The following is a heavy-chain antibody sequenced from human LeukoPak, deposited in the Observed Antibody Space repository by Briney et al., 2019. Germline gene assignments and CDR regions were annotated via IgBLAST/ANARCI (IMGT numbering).Heavy chain of an antibody. Sequence: PGESLRLSCAASGFTFHDYGMHWVRQVPGKGLEWVSGITWNSGSVLYADSVRGRFTISRDNAKNSLYLQMNSLRPEDMAFYYCAKGLGGGSLIVDALYMWGQGTMVTV. D-gene: IGHD3/OR15-3a*01. CDR1: GFTFHDYG. CDR2: ITWNSGSV. CDR3: AKGLGGGSLIVDALYM. J-gene: IGHJ3*02. V-gene: IGHV3-9*03.